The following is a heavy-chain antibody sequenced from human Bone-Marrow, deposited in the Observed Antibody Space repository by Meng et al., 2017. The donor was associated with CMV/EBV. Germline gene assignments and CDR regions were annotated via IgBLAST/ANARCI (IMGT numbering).Heavy chain of an antibody. Sequence: SCTVSGGSISSGGYYWSWIRQHPGKGLEWIGYIYYSGSTYYNPSLKSRVTISVDTSKNQFSLKLSSVTAADTAVYYCARVGYSGSYHDAFDIWGQGTMATVSS. J-gene: IGHJ3*02. CDR1: GGSISSGGYY. V-gene: IGHV4-31*02. CDR2: IYYSGST. CDR3: ARVGYSGSYHDAFDI. D-gene: IGHD1-26*01.